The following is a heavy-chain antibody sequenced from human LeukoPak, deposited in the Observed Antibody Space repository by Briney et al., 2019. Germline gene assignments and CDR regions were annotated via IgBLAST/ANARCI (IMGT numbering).Heavy chain of an antibody. V-gene: IGHV3-7*03. CDR3: ARDPIVVVPAAKRTNYYYYGMDV. J-gene: IGHJ6*02. CDR1: GFTFSSYW. CDR2: IKQDGSEK. D-gene: IGHD2-2*01. Sequence: PGGSLRLPCAASGFTFSSYWMSWVRQAPGKGLEWVANIKQDGSEKCYVDSVKGRFTISRDNAKNSLYLQMNSLRAEDTAVYYCARDPIVVVPAAKRTNYYYYGMDVWGQGTTVTVSS.